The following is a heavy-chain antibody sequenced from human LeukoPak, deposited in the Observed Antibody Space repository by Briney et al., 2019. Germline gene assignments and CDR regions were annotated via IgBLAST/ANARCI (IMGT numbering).Heavy chain of an antibody. Sequence: PGGSLTLSCAASGFTFSSYWMHWVRHAPGKGLVWVSRINSDGSSTSYADSVKGRLIISRDNAKNTLYLQMNSLRAEDTAVYYCAKDQRYFDWSNFDYWGQGTLVTVSS. CDR3: AKDQRYFDWSNFDY. J-gene: IGHJ4*02. V-gene: IGHV3-74*01. CDR2: INSDGSST. D-gene: IGHD3-9*01. CDR1: GFTFSSYW.